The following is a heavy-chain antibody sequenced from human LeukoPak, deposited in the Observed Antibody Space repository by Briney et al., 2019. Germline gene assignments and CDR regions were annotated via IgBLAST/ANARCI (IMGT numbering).Heavy chain of an antibody. V-gene: IGHV4-34*01. Sequence: SETLSLTCAGYGGSFSGYYWSWIRQPPGKGLEWIGEINHSGSTNYNPSLKSRVTISVDTSKNQFSLKLSSVTAADTAVYYCARRIAYYYDSSGYRNYFDYWGQGTLVTVSS. CDR1: GGSFSGYY. CDR3: ARRIAYYYDSSGYRNYFDY. J-gene: IGHJ4*02. CDR2: INHSGST. D-gene: IGHD3-22*01.